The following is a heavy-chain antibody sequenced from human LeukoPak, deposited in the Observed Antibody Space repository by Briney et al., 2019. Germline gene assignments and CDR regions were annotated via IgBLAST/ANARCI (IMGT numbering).Heavy chain of an antibody. CDR1: SGSISSYY. Sequence: SETLSLTCTVSSGSISSYYWNWIRQPPGKGLEWIGFIHYSGSTNYNPSLKSRVTISLDTSKSQFSLKLSSVTAAGTAVYYCARSPGYYDKRNYFSGDFDYWGQGTLVTVSS. V-gene: IGHV4-59*01. J-gene: IGHJ4*02. CDR3: ARSPGYYDKRNYFSGDFDY. CDR2: IHYSGST. D-gene: IGHD3-22*01.